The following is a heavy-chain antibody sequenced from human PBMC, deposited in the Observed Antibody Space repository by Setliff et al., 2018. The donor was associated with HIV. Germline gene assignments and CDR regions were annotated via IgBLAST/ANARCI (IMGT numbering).Heavy chain of an antibody. D-gene: IGHD3-22*01. CDR3: ARDPHYFDTSGHYSWFYFDY. J-gene: IGHJ4*02. V-gene: IGHV4-39*07. Sequence: PSETLSLTCAVYGASISSSNSYWGWIRQPPGKRLEWLGSIYQSGSTSYNPSLSSRLTISVDTSKNQVSLRLSSVTAADTAVYFCARDPHYFDTSGHYSWFYFDYWGQGTLVTVS. CDR1: GASISSSNSY. CDR2: IYQSGST.